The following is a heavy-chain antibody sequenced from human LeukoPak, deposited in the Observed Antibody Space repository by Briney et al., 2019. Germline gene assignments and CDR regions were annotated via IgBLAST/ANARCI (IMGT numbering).Heavy chain of an antibody. CDR3: ARTTVTSRECGMDV. Sequence: GGSLRLSCAASGFTFSSYGMHWVRQAPGKGLEWVAVISYDGSNKYYADSVKGRFTISRDNSKNTLYLQMNSLRAEDTAVYYCARTTVTSRECGMDVWGQGTTVTVSS. J-gene: IGHJ6*02. V-gene: IGHV3-30*03. CDR2: ISYDGSNK. D-gene: IGHD4-17*01. CDR1: GFTFSSYG.